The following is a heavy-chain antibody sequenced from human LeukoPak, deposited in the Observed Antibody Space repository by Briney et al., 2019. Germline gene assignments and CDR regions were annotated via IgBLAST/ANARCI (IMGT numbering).Heavy chain of an antibody. CDR2: IRYDGSEK. V-gene: IGHV3-33*01. J-gene: IGHJ4*02. CDR1: GFSFRSYG. Sequence: PGRSLRLSCAASGFSFRSYGMHWVRQAPGKGLEWVATIRYDGSEKHYAELLTGRFTVSRDNSKDTLYLEMNSLRAEDTAVYYCAREAWDVTGRAPVIWGQGTRVTVSS. D-gene: IGHD1-14*01. CDR3: AREAWDVTGRAPVI.